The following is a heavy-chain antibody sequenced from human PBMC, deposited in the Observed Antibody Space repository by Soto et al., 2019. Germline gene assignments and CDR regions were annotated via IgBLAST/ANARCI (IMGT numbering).Heavy chain of an antibody. CDR2: INPHSGGT. D-gene: IGHD1-1*01. V-gene: IGHV1-2*02. CDR3: ARDSSPEEETWNGAYNWFDS. CDR1: GYPFTGYY. Sequence: ASVKVSCKASGYPFTGYYLHWMRQAPGQGLEWMGWINPHSGGTNYAQNFHGRITMTRDTSISTAYMELSRLTSDDTDVYYCARDSSPEEETWNGAYNWFDSWGQGTLVTVSS. J-gene: IGHJ5*01.